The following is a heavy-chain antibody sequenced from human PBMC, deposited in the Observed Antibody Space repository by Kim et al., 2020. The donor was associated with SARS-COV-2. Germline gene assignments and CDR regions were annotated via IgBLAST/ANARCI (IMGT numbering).Heavy chain of an antibody. J-gene: IGHJ6*02. V-gene: IGHV3-23*01. CDR2: ISNTGDST. Sequence: GGSLRLSCAASGFTFRNYGMGWVRQAPGKGLEWVSAISNTGDSTYYADSVTGRFTISRDNSKSTLYLQMNSLRADDTAVYYCAKEAAATYYTMDVWGQGTTVTVS. CDR1: GFTFRNYG. D-gene: IGHD6-13*01. CDR3: AKEAAATYYTMDV.